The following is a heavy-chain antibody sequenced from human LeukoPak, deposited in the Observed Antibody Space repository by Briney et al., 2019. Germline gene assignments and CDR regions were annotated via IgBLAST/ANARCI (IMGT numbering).Heavy chain of an antibody. Sequence: PSETQSLTCTVSGGSISSDYWYWFRQTPGKGLEWIAYIHYSGSTNYNPSLKSRVTLSVDTSKNQFSLTLSSVTAADTAVYYCARSGYTYGLVDYWGQGTLVTVSS. D-gene: IGHD5-18*01. J-gene: IGHJ4*02. CDR2: IHYSGST. CDR1: GGSISSDY. V-gene: IGHV4-59*01. CDR3: ARSGYTYGLVDY.